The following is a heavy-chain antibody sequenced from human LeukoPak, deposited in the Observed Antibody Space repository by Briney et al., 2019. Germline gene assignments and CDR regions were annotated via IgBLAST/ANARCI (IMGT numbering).Heavy chain of an antibody. CDR3: AKPYYYGSRSYMDY. CDR2: ISTDGSST. Sequence: SGGSLRLSCTASGFTFGNYWMHWVRQAPGKGLVWVSRISTDGSSTNYADSVKGRFTISRDNAKNTVHLQMNSLRAEDTAVYYCAKPYYYGSRSYMDYWGQGTLVTVSS. CDR1: GFTFGNYW. J-gene: IGHJ4*02. D-gene: IGHD3-10*01. V-gene: IGHV3-74*01.